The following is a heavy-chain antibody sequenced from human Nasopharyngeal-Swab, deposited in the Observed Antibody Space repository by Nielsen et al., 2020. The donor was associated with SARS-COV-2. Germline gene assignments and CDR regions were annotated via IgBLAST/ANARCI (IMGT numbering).Heavy chain of an antibody. CDR1: GYTLTELS. V-gene: IGHV1-24*01. J-gene: IGHJ5*02. CDR2: FDPEDGET. CDR3: ATGPAIAAAATGWFDP. D-gene: IGHD6-13*01. Sequence: ASVKVSCKVSGYTLTELSMHWVRQAPGKGLEWMGGFDPEDGETIYAQKFQGRVTMTEDTSTDTAYMELSSLRSEDTAAYYCATGPAIAAAATGWFDPWGQGTLVTVSS.